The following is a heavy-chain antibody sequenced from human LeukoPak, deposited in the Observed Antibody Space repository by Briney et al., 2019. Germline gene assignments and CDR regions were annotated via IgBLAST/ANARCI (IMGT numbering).Heavy chain of an antibody. CDR2: IKQDGSEK. J-gene: IGHJ6*03. V-gene: IGHV3-7*03. CDR1: GFTFSSYW. D-gene: IGHD3-10*01. Sequence: GGSLRLSCAASGFTFSSYWMSWVRQAPGKGLEWVANIKQDGSEKYYVDSVKGRFTISRDNAKNSLYLQMNSLRAEDTAVYYCAKGTSPRYGSGSYYNVRYYYYYYYMDVWGKGTTVTISS. CDR3: AKGTSPRYGSGSYYNVRYYYYYYYMDV.